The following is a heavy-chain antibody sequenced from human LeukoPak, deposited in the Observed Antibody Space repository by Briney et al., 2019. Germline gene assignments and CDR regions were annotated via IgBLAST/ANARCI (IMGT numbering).Heavy chain of an antibody. CDR2: IYYSGST. V-gene: IGHV4-59*12. Sequence: PSETLSLTCTVSGGSISSYYWSWIRQPPGKGLEWIGYIYYSGSTNYNPSLKSRVTISVDTSKNQFSLKLSSVTAADTAVYYCARERSPYGDFPFDYWGQGTLVTVSS. D-gene: IGHD4-17*01. CDR1: GGSISSYY. J-gene: IGHJ4*02. CDR3: ARERSPYGDFPFDY.